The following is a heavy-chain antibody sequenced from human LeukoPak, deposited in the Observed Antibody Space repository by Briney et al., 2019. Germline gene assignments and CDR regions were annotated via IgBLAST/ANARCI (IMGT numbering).Heavy chain of an antibody. V-gene: IGHV3-48*02. J-gene: IGHJ4*02. CDR1: GFTFSNFA. Sequence: QPGGSLRLSCAASGFTFSNFAMSWVRQAPGKGLVWVSYISSTGTTVYYADSVKGRFTISRDNAKNSLYLQMNNLRDEDTAVYYCARPRSGYHFDFWGQGAVVTVSS. CDR3: ARPRSGYHFDF. D-gene: IGHD3-22*01. CDR2: ISSTGTTV.